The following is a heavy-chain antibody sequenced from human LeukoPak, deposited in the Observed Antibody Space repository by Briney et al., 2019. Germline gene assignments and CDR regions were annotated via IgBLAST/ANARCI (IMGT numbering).Heavy chain of an antibody. Sequence: ASVKVSCKASGYTFTSYGINWVRQAPGQGLEWMGWISAYNGNTNYAQKLQGRVTMTTDTSTSTAYMELRSLRSDDTAVYYCASYYYYGSGTQGYYFDYWGQGTLVTVSS. CDR1: GYTFTSYG. CDR2: ISAYNGNT. V-gene: IGHV1-18*01. D-gene: IGHD3-10*01. CDR3: ASYYYYGSGTQGYYFDY. J-gene: IGHJ4*02.